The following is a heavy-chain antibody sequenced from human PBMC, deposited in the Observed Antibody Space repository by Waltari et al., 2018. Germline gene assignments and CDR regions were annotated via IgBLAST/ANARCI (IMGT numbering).Heavy chain of an antibody. J-gene: IGHJ3*02. CDR2: IYYSGST. CDR3: ARDRGNYYDSSGYYGDAFDI. V-gene: IGHV4-59*01. CDR1: GGSISSYY. Sequence: QVQLQESGPGLVKPSETLSLTCTVSGGSISSYYWSWIRQPPGKGLEWIGYIYYSGSTNYNPSLKSRVTISVDTSKNQFSLKLSSVTAADTAVYYCARDRGNYYDSSGYYGDAFDIWGQGTMVTVSS. D-gene: IGHD3-22*01.